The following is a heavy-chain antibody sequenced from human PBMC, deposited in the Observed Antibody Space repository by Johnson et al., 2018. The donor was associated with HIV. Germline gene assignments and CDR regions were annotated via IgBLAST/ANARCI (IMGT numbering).Heavy chain of an antibody. CDR2: IRYDGSNE. CDR1: GFTFSNYG. V-gene: IGHV3-30*02. CDR3: AKDLPTTTVTTRPVNFNI. J-gene: IGHJ3*02. D-gene: IGHD4-17*01. Sequence: QVQLVESGGGVVQPGGSLRLSCAASGFTFSNYGMHWVRQAPGKGLEWVAFIRYDGSNEYYADSVKGRFTISRDNSKNTLYLQMNSLRVGDTAMYFCAKDLPTTTVTTRPVNFNIWGQGTMVTVSS.